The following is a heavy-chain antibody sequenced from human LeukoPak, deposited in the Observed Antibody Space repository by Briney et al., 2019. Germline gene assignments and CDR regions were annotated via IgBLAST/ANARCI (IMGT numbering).Heavy chain of an antibody. CDR2: ISTSSTTI. CDR1: GFTFSDYA. Sequence: GGSLRLSCAASGFTFSDYAMNWVRQAPGKGLEWVSYISTSSTTIYYADSVKRRFTISRDNARNSLYLQMNSLRAEDTAVYYCARGPYTNGHYFDYWGQGTLATVSS. V-gene: IGHV3-48*04. J-gene: IGHJ4*02. D-gene: IGHD6-19*01. CDR3: ARGPYTNGHYFDY.